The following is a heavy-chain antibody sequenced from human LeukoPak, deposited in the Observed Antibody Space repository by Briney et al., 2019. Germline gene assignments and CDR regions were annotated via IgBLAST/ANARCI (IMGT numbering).Heavy chain of an antibody. V-gene: IGHV4-34*01. D-gene: IGHD6-13*01. CDR3: AREKLYSSSRDYFDY. CDR2: INHSGST. J-gene: IGHJ4*02. CDR1: GGSISSYY. Sequence: SETLSLTCTASGGSISSYYWSWIRQPPGKGLEWIGEINHSGSTNYNPSLKSRVTISVDTSKNQFSLKLSSVTAADTAVYYCAREKLYSSSRDYFDYWGQGTLVTVSS.